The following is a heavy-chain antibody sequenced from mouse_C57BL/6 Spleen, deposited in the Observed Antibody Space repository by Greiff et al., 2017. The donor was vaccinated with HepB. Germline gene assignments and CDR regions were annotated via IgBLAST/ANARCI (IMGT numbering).Heavy chain of an antibody. J-gene: IGHJ3*01. D-gene: IGHD2-5*01. CDR3: AIYSNHVGFAY. Sequence: QVHVKQPGAELVKPGASVKMSCKASGYTFTSYWITWVKQRPGQGLEWIGDIYPGSGSTNYNEKFKSKATLTVDTSSSTAYMQLSSLTSEDSAVYYCAIYSNHVGFAYWGQGTLVTVSA. CDR1: GYTFTSYW. V-gene: IGHV1-55*01. CDR2: IYPGSGST.